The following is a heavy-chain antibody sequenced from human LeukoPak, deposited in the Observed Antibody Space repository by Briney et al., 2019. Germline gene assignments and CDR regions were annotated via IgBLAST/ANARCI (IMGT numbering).Heavy chain of an antibody. D-gene: IGHD3-10*01. CDR1: GFTFGTHA. Sequence: GGSLRLSCGASGFTFGTHAMTWVRQAPGKGLEYVSLISGSGDITYYAHSLKDRFTISRDNSKNTLSLQMHSLRAEDTAVYYCAARPGDLAVPFDYWGQGTLVTVSS. J-gene: IGHJ4*02. V-gene: IGHV3-23*01. CDR2: ISGSGDIT. CDR3: AARPGDLAVPFDY.